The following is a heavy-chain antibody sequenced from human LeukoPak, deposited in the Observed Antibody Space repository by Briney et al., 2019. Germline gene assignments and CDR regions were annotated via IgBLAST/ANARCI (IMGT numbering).Heavy chain of an antibody. CDR3: TTDSPTYYYDSSGSQLGFFDY. CDR1: GFTFSNAW. CDR2: IKSKTDGGTT. J-gene: IGHJ4*02. Sequence: GGSLRLSCAASGFTFSNAWMSWVRQAPGKGLEWVGRIKSKTDGGTTDYAAPVKGRFTISRDDSKNTLYLQMNSLKTEDTAVYYCTTDSPTYYYDSSGSQLGFFDYWGQGTLVTVSS. V-gene: IGHV3-15*01. D-gene: IGHD3-22*01.